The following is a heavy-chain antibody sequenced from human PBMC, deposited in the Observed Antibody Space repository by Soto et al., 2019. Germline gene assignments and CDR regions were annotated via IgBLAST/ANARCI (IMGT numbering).Heavy chain of an antibody. CDR3: ARDPPDYYGSGSYHFDY. Sequence: QVQLVESGGGVVQPGRSLRLSCAASGFTFSSYGMHWVRQAPGKGLEWVAVIWYDGSNKYYADSVKGRFTISRDNSKNTLYLQMNSLRVEDTAVYYCARDPPDYYGSGSYHFDYWGQGTLVTVSS. V-gene: IGHV3-33*01. D-gene: IGHD3-10*01. J-gene: IGHJ4*02. CDR2: IWYDGSNK. CDR1: GFTFSSYG.